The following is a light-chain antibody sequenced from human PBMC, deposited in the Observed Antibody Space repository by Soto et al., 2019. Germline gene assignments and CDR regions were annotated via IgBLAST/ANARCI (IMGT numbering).Light chain of an antibody. Sequence: QSALTQPASVSGSPGQSIAISCTGTSSDVGAYNSVSWYQQYPGKAPKLMIHDVSNRPSGVSDRFSGSKSGNTASLTISGLQAEDEADYYCSSYTSSSSYVFGRRTKVTVL. J-gene: IGLJ1*01. CDR2: DVS. CDR1: SSDVGAYNS. CDR3: SSYTSSSSYV. V-gene: IGLV2-14*01.